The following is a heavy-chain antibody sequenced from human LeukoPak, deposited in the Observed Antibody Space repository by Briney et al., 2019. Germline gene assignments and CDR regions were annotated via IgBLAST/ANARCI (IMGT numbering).Heavy chain of an antibody. V-gene: IGHV4-59*01. Sequence: KASETLSLTCTVSGGSTSSYYWSWIRQPPGKGLEWIGYIYYSGSTNYNPSLKSRVTISVDTSNNQFSLKLSSVTAADTAVYYCAKDRPHGSSDWYPFDLWGRGTLVTASS. CDR1: GGSTSSYY. CDR3: AKDRPHGSSDWYPFDL. D-gene: IGHD2-21*02. J-gene: IGHJ2*01. CDR2: IYYSGST.